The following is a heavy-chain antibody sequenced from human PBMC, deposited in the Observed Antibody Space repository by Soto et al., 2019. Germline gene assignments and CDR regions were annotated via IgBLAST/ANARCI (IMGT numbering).Heavy chain of an antibody. Sequence: GGSLRLSCAVSGLTFSTSAMHWVRQAPGKGLEWVAMISHDVSHEYYGDSVKGRFSVSRDNSHNILHLQMNSLRSEDTAVYFCARNSDHRLVRGWLDPWGQGTLVTFSS. J-gene: IGHJ5*02. CDR3: ARNSDHRLVRGWLDP. D-gene: IGHD3-10*01. V-gene: IGHV3-30-3*01. CDR2: ISHDVSHE. CDR1: GLTFSTSA.